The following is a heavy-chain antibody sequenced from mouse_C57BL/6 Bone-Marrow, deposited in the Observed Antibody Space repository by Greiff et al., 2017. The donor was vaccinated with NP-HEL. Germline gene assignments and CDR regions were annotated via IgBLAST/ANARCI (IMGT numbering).Heavy chain of an antibody. D-gene: IGHD1-1*01. CDR2: FYPGSGSI. CDR3: ARHDYGSSRYWDFDV. CDR1: GYTFTEYT. J-gene: IGHJ1*03. Sequence: QVQLKQSGAELVKPGASVKLSCKASGYTFTEYTIHWVKQRSGQGLEWIGWFYPGSGSIKYNEQFKDKATLTADKSSSTVYMELSRLPSEDSVVYCCARHDYGSSRYWDFDVWGTGTTVTVSS. V-gene: IGHV1-62-2*01.